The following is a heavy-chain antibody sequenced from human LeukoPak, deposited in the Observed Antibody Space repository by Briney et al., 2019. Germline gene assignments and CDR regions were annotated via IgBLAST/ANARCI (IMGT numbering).Heavy chain of an antibody. D-gene: IGHD2-2*02. CDR2: IYTSGNT. V-gene: IGHV3-53*05. CDR3: AKSADCSSTSCYIDY. J-gene: IGHJ4*02. CDR1: GFTVGSNY. Sequence: GGSLRLSCAASGFTVGSNYMSWVRQAPGKTLEWVSVIYTSGNTYYADSVKGRFTISRDNAKNSLYLQMNSLRAEDMALYYCAKSADCSSTSCYIDYWGQGTLVTVSS.